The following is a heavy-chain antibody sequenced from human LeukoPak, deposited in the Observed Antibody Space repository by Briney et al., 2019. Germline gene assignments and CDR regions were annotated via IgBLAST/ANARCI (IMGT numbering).Heavy chain of an antibody. CDR2: ISGST. CDR3: ATRTYSSGWYTFDY. V-gene: IGHV3-23*01. J-gene: IGHJ4*02. Sequence: GGSLRLSCAASGFTFSSYAMSWVRQPPGKGLEWVSGISGSTYYADSVRGRFTISRDNSKNTLYLQMNSLRAEDTAVYYCATRTYSSGWYTFDYWGQGTLVTVSS. D-gene: IGHD6-19*01. CDR1: GFTFSSYA.